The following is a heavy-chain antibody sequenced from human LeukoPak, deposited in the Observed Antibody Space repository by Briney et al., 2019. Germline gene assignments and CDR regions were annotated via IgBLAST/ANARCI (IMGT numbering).Heavy chain of an antibody. J-gene: IGHJ3*02. CDR2: ISSNGGST. Sequence: GGSLRLSCAASGFTFSSYAMHWVRQAPGKGLEYVSAISSNGGSTYYANSVKGRFTISRDNSKDTLYLQMGSLRAEDMAVYYCARSFGYSLFHAFDIWGQGTMVTVSS. D-gene: IGHD6-13*01. CDR1: GFTFSSYA. V-gene: IGHV3-64*01. CDR3: ARSFGYSLFHAFDI.